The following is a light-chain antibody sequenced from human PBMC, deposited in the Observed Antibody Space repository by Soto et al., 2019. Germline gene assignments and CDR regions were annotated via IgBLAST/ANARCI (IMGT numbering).Light chain of an antibody. CDR1: GGDIGIYNF. Sequence: QSALTQPASVSGSPGQSIAISCTGTGGDIGIYNFVSWYQQYPGQAPKLLIFEVSHRPSGVSNRFSGSKSGTTASLTISGLQAADEADYYCSSYSGSSTLVLFGGGTKVTVL. J-gene: IGLJ2*01. CDR2: EVS. V-gene: IGLV2-14*01. CDR3: SSYSGSSTLVL.